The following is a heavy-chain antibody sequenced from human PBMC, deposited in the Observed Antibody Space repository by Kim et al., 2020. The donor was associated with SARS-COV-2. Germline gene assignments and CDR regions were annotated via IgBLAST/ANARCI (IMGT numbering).Heavy chain of an antibody. CDR1: GYTFTSYY. CDR3: ARDLTTTYGYRDYYYVMDV. J-gene: IGHJ6*02. Sequence: ASVKVSCKASGYTFTSYYMHWVRQAPGQGLEWMGIINPSGGSTSYAQKFQGRVTMTRDTSTSTVYMELSSLRSEDTAVYYCARDLTTTYGYRDYYYVMDVWGQGTTVTVSS. V-gene: IGHV1-46*01. CDR2: INPSGGST. D-gene: IGHD5-12*01.